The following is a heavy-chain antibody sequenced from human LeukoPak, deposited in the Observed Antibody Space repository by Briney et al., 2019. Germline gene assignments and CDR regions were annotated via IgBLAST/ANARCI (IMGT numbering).Heavy chain of an antibody. J-gene: IGHJ4*02. D-gene: IGHD3-10*01. Sequence: GGSLRLSCAASGFTFSSYGMHWVRQAPGKVLEWVAVISYDGSNKYYADSVKGRFTISRDNSKNTLYLQMNSLRAEDTAVYYCARGRGYYYGSGSPSSPFDYWGQGTLVTVSS. CDR3: ARGRGYYYGSGSPSSPFDY. CDR1: GFTFSSYG. V-gene: IGHV3-30*19. CDR2: ISYDGSNK.